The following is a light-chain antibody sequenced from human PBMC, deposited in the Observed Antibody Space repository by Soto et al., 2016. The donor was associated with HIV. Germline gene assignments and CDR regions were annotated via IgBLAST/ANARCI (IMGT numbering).Light chain of an antibody. CDR3: MQGTHWPYT. J-gene: IGKJ2*01. CDR2: EVS. CDR1: QSLVHSNGNTY. Sequence: DVVMTQSPLSLPVTLGQPASISCGSSQSLVHSNGNTYLNWSQQRPGQSPRRLIYEVSNRDSGVPDRFSGSGSGTDFTLKISRVEAEDVGLYYCMQGTHWPYTFGQGTKLEIK. V-gene: IGKV2-30*02.